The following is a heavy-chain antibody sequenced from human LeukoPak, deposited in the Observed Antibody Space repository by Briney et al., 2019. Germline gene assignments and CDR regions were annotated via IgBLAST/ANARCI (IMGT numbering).Heavy chain of an antibody. J-gene: IGHJ4*02. CDR2: ISAYDGDT. Sequence: ASVKVSCKASGYTFTSYGISWVRQAPGQGLEWMGWISAYDGDTNYAQKLLGRVTMTTDPSTSTAYMELRSVRSDDPAVYCCSKDYYGTLPLDYWGQGTLVTVSS. D-gene: IGHD3-10*01. CDR1: GYTFTSYG. V-gene: IGHV1-18*01. CDR3: SKDYYGTLPLDY.